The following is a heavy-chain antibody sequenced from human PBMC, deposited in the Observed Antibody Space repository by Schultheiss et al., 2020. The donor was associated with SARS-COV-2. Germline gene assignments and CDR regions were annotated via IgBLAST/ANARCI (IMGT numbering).Heavy chain of an antibody. Sequence: GESLKISCAASGFTFSNAWMSWVRQAPGKGLEWVGRIKSKTDGGTTDYAAPVKGRFTISRDDSKNTLYLQMNSLKTEDTAVYYCTTRITIFGVVDYWGQGTLVTVSS. J-gene: IGHJ4*02. CDR2: IKSKTDGGTT. CDR1: GFTFSNAW. CDR3: TTRITIFGVVDY. D-gene: IGHD3-3*01. V-gene: IGHV3-15*01.